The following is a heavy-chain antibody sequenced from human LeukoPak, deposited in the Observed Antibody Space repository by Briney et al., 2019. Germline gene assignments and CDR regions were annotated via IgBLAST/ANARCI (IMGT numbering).Heavy chain of an antibody. Sequence: SETLSLTCTVSGGSISSYYWSWIRQPAGKGLEWIGRIYTSRSTNYNPSLKSRVTMSVDTSKNQFSLKLSSVTAADTAVYYCARVGYYNSSGYYHFDYWGQGTLVTVSS. J-gene: IGHJ4*02. D-gene: IGHD3-22*01. CDR1: GGSISSYY. V-gene: IGHV4-4*07. CDR3: ARVGYYNSSGYYHFDY. CDR2: IYTSRST.